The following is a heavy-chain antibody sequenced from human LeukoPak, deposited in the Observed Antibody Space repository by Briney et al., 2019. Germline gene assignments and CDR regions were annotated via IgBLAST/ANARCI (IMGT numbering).Heavy chain of an antibody. V-gene: IGHV3-23*02. D-gene: IGHD2-8*01. J-gene: IGHJ4*02. CDR1: GFIFSIDA. Sequence: GGSLSLSCAASGFIFSIDAMSGVPQAPGKGLEWVSTISGSGGSTYYEGCVKGQLTISRENSKNTVYLQMNGLRAEDTAVYYCAKDRSCINDVCHGEFDYWGQGTLVTVSS. CDR3: AKDRSCINDVCHGEFDY. CDR2: ISGSGGST.